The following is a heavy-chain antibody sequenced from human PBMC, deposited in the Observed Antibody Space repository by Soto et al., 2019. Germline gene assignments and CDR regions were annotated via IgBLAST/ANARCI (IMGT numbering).Heavy chain of an antibody. Sequence: PGGSLRLSCAAPGFTFDDYAMHWVRQVPGKGLEWVSGISWNSGSIGYADSVKGRFTISRDNSKNTLYLQMNSLRAEDTAVYYCAKEIEQWPQYYFDYWGQGTLVTVSS. CDR2: ISWNSGSI. V-gene: IGHV3-9*01. J-gene: IGHJ4*02. CDR1: GFTFDDYA. CDR3: AKEIEQWPQYYFDY. D-gene: IGHD6-19*01.